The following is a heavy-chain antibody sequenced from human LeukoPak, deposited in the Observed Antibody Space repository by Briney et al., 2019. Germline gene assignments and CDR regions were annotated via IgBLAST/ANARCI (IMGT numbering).Heavy chain of an antibody. V-gene: IGHV1-8*01. CDR3: ARGFHYYDSSGYTWFDP. CDR1: GYTFTSYD. D-gene: IGHD3-22*01. CDR2: MNPNSGNT. J-gene: IGHJ5*02. Sequence: ASVKVSCKASGYTFTSYDINWVRQATGQGLEWMGWMNPNSGNTGYAQKFQGRVTMTRNTSISTAYMEQSSLRSEDTAVYYCARGFHYYDSSGYTWFDPWGQGTLVTVSS.